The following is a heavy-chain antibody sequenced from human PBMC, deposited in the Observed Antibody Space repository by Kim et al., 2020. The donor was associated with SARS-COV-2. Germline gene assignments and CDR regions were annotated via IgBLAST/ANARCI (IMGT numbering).Heavy chain of an antibody. CDR2: T. V-gene: IGHV3-72*01. CDR3: ARVGGIRYFDS. Sequence: TEYAASVQGRFTVSRHDSKNSVYLQMSSLKTEDTAMYFCARVGGIRYFDSWGQGTLVTVSS. J-gene: IGHJ4*02. D-gene: IGHD1-26*01.